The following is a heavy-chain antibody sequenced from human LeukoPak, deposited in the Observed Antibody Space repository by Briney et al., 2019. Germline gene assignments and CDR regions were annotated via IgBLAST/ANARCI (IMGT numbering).Heavy chain of an antibody. J-gene: IGHJ4*02. CDR3: VRGFSYGTDYFDY. V-gene: IGHV3-7*01. CDR2: IKYDGSER. Sequence: GGSLRLSCAASGFTFSSYGMSWVRQAPGKGLEWVTSIKYDGSERYYVDSVKGRFTISRDNAKNSLYLEMNSLRAEDTAVYYCVRGFSYGTDYFDYWGQGTLVTVSS. CDR1: GFTFSSYG. D-gene: IGHD5-18*01.